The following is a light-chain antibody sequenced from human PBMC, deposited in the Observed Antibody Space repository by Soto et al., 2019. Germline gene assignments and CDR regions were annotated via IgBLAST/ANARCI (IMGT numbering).Light chain of an antibody. V-gene: IGKV3-20*01. J-gene: IGKJ4*01. CDR1: QTFRNSY. CDR2: DAS. Sequence: ENVLTQSPGTLSLSKGERATLSCRASQTFRNSYLAWYQQKPGQAPRFLIYDASSRATGIPDRFSGGGSGTDFTLTISRLEPEDFAVYYCQQFSSYPLTFGGGTKVDIK. CDR3: QQFSSYPLT.